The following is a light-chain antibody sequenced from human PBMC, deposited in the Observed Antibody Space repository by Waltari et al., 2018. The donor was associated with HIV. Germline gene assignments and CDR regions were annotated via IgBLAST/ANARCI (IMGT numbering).Light chain of an antibody. CDR1: SSDVGGYNY. Sequence: QSALTQPASVSGSPGQSITISCTGTSSDVGGYNYVSWYQQHPGKAPKLMIYEVSKRPSWVSNRFSGSKSGNTASLTIAGLQAEDEADYYCSSYTSSSTPVVFGGGTKLTVL. CDR3: SSYTSSSTPVV. J-gene: IGLJ2*01. CDR2: EVS. V-gene: IGLV2-14*01.